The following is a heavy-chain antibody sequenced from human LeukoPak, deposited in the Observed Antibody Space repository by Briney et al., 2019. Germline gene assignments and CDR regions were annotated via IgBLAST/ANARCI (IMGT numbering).Heavy chain of an antibody. D-gene: IGHD3-9*01. CDR3: ARDRHDILTGSLNWFDP. Sequence: PGGSLRLSCAASGFTVSSNYMSWVRQAPGKGLEWVSVIYSGGSTYYADSVKGRFTISRDNSKNTLYLQMNSLRAADTAVYYCARDRHDILTGSLNWFDPWGQGTLVTVSS. V-gene: IGHV3-53*05. J-gene: IGHJ5*02. CDR1: GFTVSSNY. CDR2: IYSGGST.